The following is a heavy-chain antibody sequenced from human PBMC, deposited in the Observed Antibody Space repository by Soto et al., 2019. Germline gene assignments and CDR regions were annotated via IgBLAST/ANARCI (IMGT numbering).Heavy chain of an antibody. Sequence: GGSLRLSCAASGFTFSTYSMNWLRQSPGKGLEWVSSISSTSDYIYYADSVKGRFTISRDNAKNSLYLQMSSLRAEDTAVYYCASGPTVVTHFAYWGQGTLVTV. CDR2: ISSTSDYI. CDR3: ASGPTVVTHFAY. CDR1: GFTFSTYS. V-gene: IGHV3-21*01. J-gene: IGHJ4*02. D-gene: IGHD4-17*01.